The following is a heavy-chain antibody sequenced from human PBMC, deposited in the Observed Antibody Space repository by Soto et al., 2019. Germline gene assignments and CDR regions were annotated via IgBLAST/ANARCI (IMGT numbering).Heavy chain of an antibody. D-gene: IGHD5-18*01. CDR2: LSYDGKNE. CDR1: GFILSNYA. CDR3: ARGESVGIQGWPQGLRYFDH. J-gene: IGHJ4*02. V-gene: IGHV3-30*04. Sequence: QVQLVESGGGVVQPGRSLRLSCVASGFILSNYAMHWVRQSPGKGLAWVAVLSYDGKNEYYADSVKGRFTISRDNYKNTVYLQMNSLRVEDTAVYYGARGESVGIQGWPQGLRYFDHWGQGTLVTVSS.